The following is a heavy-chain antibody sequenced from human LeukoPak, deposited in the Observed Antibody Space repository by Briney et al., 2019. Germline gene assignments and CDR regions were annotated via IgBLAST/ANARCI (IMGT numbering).Heavy chain of an antibody. CDR3: AKVGCSGGSCSSYYYYYYMDV. CDR1: GYTFTGYY. CDR2: INPNSGGT. J-gene: IGHJ6*03. Sequence: ASVKVSCKASGYTFTGYYMHLVRQAPGQGLEWTGWINPNSGGTNYAQKFQGRVTMTRDTSISTAYLELSRLRSDDTAVYYCAKVGCSGGSCSSYYYYYYMDVWGKGTTVTVSS. D-gene: IGHD2-15*01. V-gene: IGHV1-2*02.